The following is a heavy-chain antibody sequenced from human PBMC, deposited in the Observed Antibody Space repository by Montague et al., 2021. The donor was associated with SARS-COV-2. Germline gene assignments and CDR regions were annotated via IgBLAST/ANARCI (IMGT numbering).Heavy chain of an antibody. CDR1: SVSSTSAS. J-gene: IGHJ3*01. Sequence: SVSSTSASWNWIRQSPSRGLEWLGRTYYRSWWRSQYPGSLESRITISGDTSKNQFSLQLNSVTPEDTAVYYCASAFYGDHWAFDVWGQGTMVTVSS. CDR2: TYYRSWWRS. CDR3: ASAFYGDHWAFDV. V-gene: IGHV6-1*01. D-gene: IGHD3-3*02.